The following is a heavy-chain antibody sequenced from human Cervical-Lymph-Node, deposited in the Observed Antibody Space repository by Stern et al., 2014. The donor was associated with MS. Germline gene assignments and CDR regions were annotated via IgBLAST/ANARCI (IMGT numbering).Heavy chain of an antibody. CDR1: GYTFTRYY. V-gene: IGHV1-46*01. Sequence: MQLVESGAEVKKPGASVKVSCKTSGYTFTRYYMHWVRQAPGQGLEWMGIINPRGGSASYAQQFQGRVTMTRDTSTSTLYMELTSLTSDDTAVYYCAGGHTFDYWGQGTLVTVSS. CDR3: AGGHTFDY. J-gene: IGHJ4*02. D-gene: IGHD6-25*01. CDR2: INPRGGSA.